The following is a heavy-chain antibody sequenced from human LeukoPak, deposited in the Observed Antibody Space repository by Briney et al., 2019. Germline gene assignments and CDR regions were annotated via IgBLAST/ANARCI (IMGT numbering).Heavy chain of an antibody. CDR1: GFTFTNYA. Sequence: GGSLRLSCAASGFTFTNYALHWVRQAPGRGLEWVAVMSYGGANEYYADSVKGRFTISRDNAKNSLYLQMNSLRAEDTAVYYCARVSGQLGVDYWGQGTLVTVSS. J-gene: IGHJ4*02. CDR3: ARVSGQLGVDY. CDR2: MSYGGANE. D-gene: IGHD1-26*01. V-gene: IGHV3-30-3*01.